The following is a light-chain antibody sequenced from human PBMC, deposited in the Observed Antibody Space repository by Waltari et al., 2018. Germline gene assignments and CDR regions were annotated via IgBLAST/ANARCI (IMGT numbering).Light chain of an antibody. CDR3: SSYTTSHTVL. CDR1: SSDVGGYNL. Sequence: QSALTQPASVSGSPGQSITISCTGTSSDVGGYNLVSWYQQHPGKAPKVMIYEVTESPSGVSDRVSGSKSGDTASLTISDLQAEDEADYFCSSYTTSHTVLFGGGTTLTVL. CDR2: EVT. V-gene: IGLV2-23*02. J-gene: IGLJ2*01.